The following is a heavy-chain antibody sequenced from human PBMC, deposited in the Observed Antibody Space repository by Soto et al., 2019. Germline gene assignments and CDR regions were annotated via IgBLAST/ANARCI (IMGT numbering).Heavy chain of an antibody. Sequence: EVQLLESGGGLVQPGGSLRLSCAASGFTFSSYAMSWVRQAPGKGLEWVSAISGSGGSTYYADSVKGRFTISRDNSKNTLYLQMNSLRAEDTAVYYCAKDLFGSPFGYCSSTSCYVFDYWGQGTLVNVST. D-gene: IGHD2-2*03. J-gene: IGHJ4*02. CDR3: AKDLFGSPFGYCSSTSCYVFDY. V-gene: IGHV3-23*01. CDR2: ISGSGGST. CDR1: GFTFSSYA.